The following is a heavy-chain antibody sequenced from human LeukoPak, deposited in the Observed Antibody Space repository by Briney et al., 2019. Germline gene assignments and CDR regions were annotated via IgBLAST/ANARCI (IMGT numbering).Heavy chain of an antibody. CDR1: GFTFSSYW. D-gene: IGHD2-2*01. CDR3: AREGNEYCSSTSCYDPNWFDP. CDR2: IKQDGSEK. Sequence: PGGSLRLSCAASGFTFSSYWMSWVRQAPGKGLEWVANIKQDGSEKYYVDSVKGRFTISRDNAKNSLYLQMNSLRAEDTAVYYCAREGNEYCSSTSCYDPNWFDPWGQGTLVTVSS. V-gene: IGHV3-7*01. J-gene: IGHJ5*02.